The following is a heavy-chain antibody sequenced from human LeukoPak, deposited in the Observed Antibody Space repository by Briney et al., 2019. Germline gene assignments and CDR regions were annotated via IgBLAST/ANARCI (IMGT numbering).Heavy chain of an antibody. CDR2: INHSGST. J-gene: IGHJ5*02. V-gene: IGHV4-34*01. D-gene: IGHD3-10*01. CDR1: GGSFSGYY. Sequence: PSETLSLTCAVYGGSFSGYYWSWIRQPPGKGLEWIGEINHSGSTNYNPSLKSRVTISVDTSKNQFSLKLSSVTAADTAVYYCARGRKDYYGSGRRFDPWGQGTLVTVSS. CDR3: ARGRKDYYGSGRRFDP.